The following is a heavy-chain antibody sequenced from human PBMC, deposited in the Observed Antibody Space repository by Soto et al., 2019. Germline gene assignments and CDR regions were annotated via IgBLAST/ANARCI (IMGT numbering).Heavy chain of an antibody. CDR2: IYYSGST. V-gene: IGHV4-59*01. Sequence: PSETLSLTCTVPGGSISSYYWSWIRQPPGTGLEWIGYIYYSGSTNYNPSLKSRVTISVDTSKNQFSLKLSSVTAADTAVYYCARQMATGHYYYYGMDVWGQGTKVTVSS. CDR1: GGSISSYY. J-gene: IGHJ6*02. CDR3: ARQMATGHYYYYGMDV. D-gene: IGHD5-12*01.